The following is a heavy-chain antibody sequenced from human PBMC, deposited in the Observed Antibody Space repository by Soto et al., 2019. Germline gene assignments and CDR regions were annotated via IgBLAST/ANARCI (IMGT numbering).Heavy chain of an antibody. CDR2: IGTAGDT. Sequence: GSLRLSCAASGFTFSSYDMHWVRQATGKGLEWVSAIGTAGDTYYPGSVKGRFTISRENAKNSLYLQMNSLRAGDTAVYYCARETRYSSSWSSLGMDVWGQGTTVTVSS. CDR1: GFTFSSYD. CDR3: ARETRYSSSWSSLGMDV. D-gene: IGHD6-13*01. V-gene: IGHV3-13*01. J-gene: IGHJ6*02.